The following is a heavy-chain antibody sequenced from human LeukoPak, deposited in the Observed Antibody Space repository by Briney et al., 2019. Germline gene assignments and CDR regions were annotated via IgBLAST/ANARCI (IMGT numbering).Heavy chain of an antibody. CDR1: GGSFSGYY. CDR3: ARHVSRSGPFDY. J-gene: IGHJ4*02. Sequence: SETLSLTCAVDGGSFSGYYWSWIRQPPGKGLEWIGEINHSGSTNYNPSLKSRVTISVDTSKNQFSLKLSSVTAADTAVYYCARHVSRSGPFDYWGRGTLVTVSS. D-gene: IGHD3-10*01. V-gene: IGHV4-34*01. CDR2: INHSGST.